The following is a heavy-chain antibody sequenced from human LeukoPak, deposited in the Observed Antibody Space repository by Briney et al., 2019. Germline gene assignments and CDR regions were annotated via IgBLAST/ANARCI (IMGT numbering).Heavy chain of an antibody. CDR2: ISYDGSNK. CDR3: AKDRGVWAFDI. J-gene: IGHJ3*02. CDR1: GITLSSYD. V-gene: IGHV3-30-3*01. Sequence: RGSLRLSCAASGITLSSYDMHWVRQAPGKALEWVAVISYDGSNKDYADSVKGRFTISRDNSKNTLDLQMNSLRAEDTAVYYCAKDRGVWAFDIWGQGTTVTVSS. D-gene: IGHD3-10*01.